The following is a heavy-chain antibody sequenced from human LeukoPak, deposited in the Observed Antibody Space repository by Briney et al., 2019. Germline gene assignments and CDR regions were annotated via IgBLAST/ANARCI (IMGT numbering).Heavy chain of an antibody. Sequence: GESLRISCKGSGYSFTSYWISWVRQMPGKGLEWMWRIDPSDSYTNYSPSFQGHVTISADKSISTAYLQWSSLKASDTAMYYCARGNWNDAEPYNWFDPWGQGTLVTVSS. V-gene: IGHV5-10-1*01. J-gene: IGHJ5*02. CDR1: GYSFTSYW. CDR2: IDPSDSYT. D-gene: IGHD1-1*01. CDR3: ARGNWNDAEPYNWFDP.